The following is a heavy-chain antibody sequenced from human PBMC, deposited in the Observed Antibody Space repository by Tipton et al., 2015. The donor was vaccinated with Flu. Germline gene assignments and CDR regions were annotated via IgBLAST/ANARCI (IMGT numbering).Heavy chain of an antibody. V-gene: IGHV4-38-2*01. CDR3: ARHTGDSVRGIIDY. J-gene: IGHJ4*02. D-gene: IGHD3-10*02. CDR2: IYHSGST. CDR1: GYSISSGYY. Sequence: TLSLTCAVSGYSISSGYYWGWVRQPPGKGLEWIGTIYHSGSTYYNPSLKSRLTISVDTSKNQFSLKLSSVTAAATAVYYCARHTGDSVRGIIDYWGQGTLVTVSS.